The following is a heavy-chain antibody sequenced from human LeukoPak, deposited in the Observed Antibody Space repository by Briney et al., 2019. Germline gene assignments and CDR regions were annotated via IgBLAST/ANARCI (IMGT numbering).Heavy chain of an antibody. CDR2: INHSGST. CDR1: GGSFSGYY. CDR3: ARAERITMVRGVRYNWFDP. V-gene: IGHV4-34*01. J-gene: IGHJ5*02. D-gene: IGHD3-10*01. Sequence: SETLSLTCAVYGGSFSGYYWSWIRQPPGKGLEWIGEINHSGSTHYNPSLKSRLTISVDTAKNPYSLKLSSVTAADTAVYYCARAERITMVRGVRYNWFDPWGQGTLVTVSS.